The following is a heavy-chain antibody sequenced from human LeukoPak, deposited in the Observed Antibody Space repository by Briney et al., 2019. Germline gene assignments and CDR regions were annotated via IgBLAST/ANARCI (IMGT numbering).Heavy chain of an antibody. D-gene: IGHD1-1*01. CDR2: INSDGTEK. CDR3: GRTPRELDY. J-gene: IGHJ4*02. CDR1: GFSFSSYA. Sequence: GGSLRLSCAASGFSFSSYAMSWVRQAPGRGLEGVAYINSDGTEKNYVDSVKGRFTISRDNAKNALYLQMNSLRAEDTAVYYCGRTPRELDYWGQGTLVTVSS. V-gene: IGHV3-7*01.